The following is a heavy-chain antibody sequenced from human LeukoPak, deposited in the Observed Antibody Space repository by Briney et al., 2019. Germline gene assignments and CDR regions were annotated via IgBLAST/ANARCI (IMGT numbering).Heavy chain of an antibody. Sequence: SETLSLTCAVSGGSISSNNWWSWLRQPPGKGLEWIGEIFHTGSTNYNPSLKSRVTISVDTSKNQFSLKLSSVTAADTAVYYCARDRVRGVIMGFDPWGQGTLVTVSS. J-gene: IGHJ5*02. CDR1: GGSISSNNW. CDR3: ARDRVRGVIMGFDP. D-gene: IGHD3-10*01. CDR2: IFHTGST. V-gene: IGHV4-4*02.